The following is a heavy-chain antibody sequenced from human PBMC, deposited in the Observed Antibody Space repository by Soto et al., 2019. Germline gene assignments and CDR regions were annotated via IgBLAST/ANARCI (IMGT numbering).Heavy chain of an antibody. J-gene: IGHJ5*02. V-gene: IGHV3-23*01. D-gene: IGHD7-27*01. CDR1: GFTFSDHA. Sequence: GGSLRLSCTASGFTFSDHAMTWVRQAPGRGLEWVSTIIGSGSRTYYADSVKGRFTISRDNSKNTLYLQMNSLRAEDTALYHCAKGFTGVLALLSQCDNWFDPWGQGTLVTVSS. CDR3: AKGFTGVLALLSQCDNWFDP. CDR2: IIGSGSRT.